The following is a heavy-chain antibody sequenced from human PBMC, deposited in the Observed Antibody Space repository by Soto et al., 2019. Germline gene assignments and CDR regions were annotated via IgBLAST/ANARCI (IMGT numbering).Heavy chain of an antibody. CDR3: AKGGQFYDFSSGYPNVYYYYGMDV. CDR2: ISGSGGST. Sequence: GGALAVLSAASGYTVSSYAMSWVRQAPGKGLEWVSAISGSGGSTYYADSVKGRFTISRDNSKNTLYLQMNSLRAEDTAVYYCAKGGQFYDFSSGYPNVYYYYGMDVRGEGPTVT. V-gene: IGHV3-23*01. J-gene: IGHJ6*02. D-gene: IGHD3-3*01. CDR1: GYTVSSYA.